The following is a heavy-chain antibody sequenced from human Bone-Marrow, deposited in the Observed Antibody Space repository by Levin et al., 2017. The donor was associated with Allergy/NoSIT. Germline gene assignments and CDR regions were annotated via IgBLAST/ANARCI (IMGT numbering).Heavy chain of an antibody. CDR1: GGSLSGYF. D-gene: IGHD3-3*01. CDR3: ARLRFLESLSGDYFDS. J-gene: IGHJ4*02. CDR2: ITHGGST. Sequence: SETLSLTCAVYGGSLSGYFWSWIRQAPGKGLEWIGEITHGGSTNYNPSLKSRVAMSLDTSKNQFSLRLTSVTVADTAVYYCARLRFLESLSGDYFDSWGQGTLVTVSS. V-gene: IGHV4-34*01.